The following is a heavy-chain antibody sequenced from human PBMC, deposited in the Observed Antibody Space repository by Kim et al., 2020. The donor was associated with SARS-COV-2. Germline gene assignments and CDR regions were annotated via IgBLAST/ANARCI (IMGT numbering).Heavy chain of an antibody. Sequence: SNNSNSSLNSRITISVDTSKRQFSLKLSSVTYAYTAVYYCARGANWFESWGQGTLVTVSS. J-gene: IGHJ5*01. V-gene: IGHV4-59*09. CDR3: ARGANWFES. CDR2: SN.